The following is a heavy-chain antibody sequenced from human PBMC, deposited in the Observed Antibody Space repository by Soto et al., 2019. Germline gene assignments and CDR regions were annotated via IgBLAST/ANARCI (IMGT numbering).Heavy chain of an antibody. V-gene: IGHV3-21*01. CDR3: ARDRRAYYYDSSGYYIRYYYYGMDV. D-gene: IGHD3-22*01. J-gene: IGHJ6*02. Sequence: PGGSLRLSCAASGFTFSSYSMNWVRQAPGKGLEWVSSISSSSSYIYYADSVKGRFTISRDNAKNSLYLQMNSLRAEDTAVYYCARDRRAYYYDSSGYYIRYYYYGMDVWGQGTTVTVSS. CDR2: ISSSSSYI. CDR1: GFTFSSYS.